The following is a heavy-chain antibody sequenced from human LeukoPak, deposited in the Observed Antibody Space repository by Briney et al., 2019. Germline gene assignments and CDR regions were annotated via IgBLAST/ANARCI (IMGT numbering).Heavy chain of an antibody. J-gene: IGHJ5*02. Sequence: ASVKVSCKASGYTFTTYDINGVRHAPGQGLEWMGWMNPNSGNTGYAQKFQGTVNMTRNTSISTAYMELSSLRSEDTAVYYCARDPNKSDGGNSGSAWFDPWGQGTLVTVSS. V-gene: IGHV1-8*01. CDR1: GYTFTTYD. CDR3: ARDPNKSDGGNSGSAWFDP. CDR2: MNPNSGNT. D-gene: IGHD4-23*01.